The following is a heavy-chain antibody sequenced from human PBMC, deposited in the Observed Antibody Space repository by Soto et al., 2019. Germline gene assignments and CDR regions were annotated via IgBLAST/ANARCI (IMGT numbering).Heavy chain of an antibody. J-gene: IGHJ4*02. Sequence: QVHLVESGGGVVQPGRSLRLSCAASGFTFSTSTMHWVRQAPGKGLEWVAVIPYDGSSQYYADSVKRRFTIAKDNSKNTLYVPRNNLRREDTAIYYCARLETRGSSARLDYWGQGTLVTVSS. CDR3: ARLETRGSSARLDY. V-gene: IGHV3-30-3*01. CDR2: IPYDGSSQ. D-gene: IGHD1-1*01. CDR1: GFTFSTST.